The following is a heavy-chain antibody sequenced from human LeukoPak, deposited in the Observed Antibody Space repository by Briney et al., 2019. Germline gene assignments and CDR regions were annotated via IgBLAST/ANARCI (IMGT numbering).Heavy chain of an antibody. CDR3: ARSKAKVAFDI. V-gene: IGHV1-8*03. CDR2: MNPNSGNT. CDR1: GYTFTSYD. Sequence: ASVKVSCKASGYTFTSYDINWVRQATGQGLEWMGWMNPNSGNTGYAQKFQGRVTITRNPSISTAYMELSSLRSEDTAVYYCARSKAKVAFDIWGQGTMVTVSS. J-gene: IGHJ3*02. D-gene: IGHD5-18*01.